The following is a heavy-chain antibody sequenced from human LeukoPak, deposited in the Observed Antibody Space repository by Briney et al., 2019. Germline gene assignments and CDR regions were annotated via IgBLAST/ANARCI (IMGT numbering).Heavy chain of an antibody. Sequence: KPGGSLRLSCAASGFTFSTYSMNWVRQAPGKGLEWVSSISRSSKHIYYAGSVKGRFSISRDDAKNSLFLQMNGLRAEDTAVYYCARDMTTTTTCYLHHWGQGILVTVSS. D-gene: IGHD4-17*01. CDR3: ARDMTTTTTCYLHH. CDR2: ISRSSKHI. CDR1: GFTFSTYS. J-gene: IGHJ1*01. V-gene: IGHV3-21*06.